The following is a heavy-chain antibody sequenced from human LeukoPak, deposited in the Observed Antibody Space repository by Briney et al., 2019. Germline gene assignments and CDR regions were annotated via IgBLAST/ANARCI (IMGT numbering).Heavy chain of an antibody. D-gene: IGHD3-9*01. J-gene: IGHJ4*02. Sequence: HPGASPRLSCAASGFTFTNYAMYWVRQAPGKGLEWVSAVSGRDDSTYYADSVKGRFTISRDTSKNTLYLQMNSLRAEDTAVYYCAKWGDYDILTGYYDPDYWGQGTLVTVSS. CDR3: AKWGDYDILTGYYDPDY. CDR2: VSGRDDST. CDR1: GFTFTNYA. V-gene: IGHV3-23*01.